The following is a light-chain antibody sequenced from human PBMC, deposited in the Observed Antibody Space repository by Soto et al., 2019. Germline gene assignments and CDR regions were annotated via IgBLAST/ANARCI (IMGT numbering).Light chain of an antibody. J-gene: IGKJ2*01. CDR1: QSITSY. V-gene: IGKV1-39*01. Sequence: DIQMTQSPSSLSASVGDRVTITCRASQSITSYLNWYQQKPGKAPILLIYAASSLQSGVPSRFSGSGSGTDFTPTISSLQPEDFATYYCQQSYSTPRTFGQGTKLEIK. CDR3: QQSYSTPRT. CDR2: AAS.